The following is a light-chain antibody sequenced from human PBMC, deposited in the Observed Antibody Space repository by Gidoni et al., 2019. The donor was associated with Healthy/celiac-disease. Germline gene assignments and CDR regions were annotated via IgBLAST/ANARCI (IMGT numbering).Light chain of an antibody. CDR1: QSISSW. CDR2: KAS. V-gene: IGKV1-5*03. CDR3: QQYNSYSWT. J-gene: IGKJ1*01. Sequence: DIQLTQSPSTLSASVGDRVTITCRASQSISSWLAWYQQTPGNAPKLLIYKASSLESGVPARFSGSGSGTDFTLTISSLQPDDFATYYCQQYNSYSWTFXQXTKVEIK.